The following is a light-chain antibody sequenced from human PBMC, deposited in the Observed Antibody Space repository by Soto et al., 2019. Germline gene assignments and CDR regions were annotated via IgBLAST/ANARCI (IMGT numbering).Light chain of an antibody. CDR1: QSVSSY. CDR2: DAS. V-gene: IGKV3-11*01. CDR3: QQRRT. J-gene: IGKJ1*01. Sequence: EIVLTHSPGTLSLSPVERATLSCRASQSVSSYLAWYQQKPGQAPRLLIYDASNRATGIPARFSGSGSGTDFTLTISSLEPEDFAVYYCQQRRTFGQGTKV.